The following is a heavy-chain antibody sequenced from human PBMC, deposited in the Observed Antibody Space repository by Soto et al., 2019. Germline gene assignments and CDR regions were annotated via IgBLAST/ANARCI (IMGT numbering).Heavy chain of an antibody. CDR1: GGSVSSEGSY. V-gene: IGHV4-31*03. CDR3: ARIFRSSPRGDHYYFYIDV. J-gene: IGHJ6*03. CDR2: IYDSGRT. Sequence: QVQLQESGPGLVKPSQTLSLTCSVSGGSVSSEGSYWGLIRQHPGKGLEWIGYIYDSGRTFYNPSLRNRITMSLDTSKNQFSLRLSSVAAADTAVYYCARIFRSSPRGDHYYFYIDVWGKGNTVTVPS. D-gene: IGHD2-2*01.